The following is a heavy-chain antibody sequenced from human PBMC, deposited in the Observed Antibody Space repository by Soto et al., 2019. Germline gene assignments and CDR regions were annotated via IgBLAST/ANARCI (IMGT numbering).Heavy chain of an antibody. J-gene: IGHJ4*02. CDR2: FDPEDGET. V-gene: IGHV1-24*01. Sequence: GASVKVSCKVSGYTLTELSMHWVRQAPGKGLEWMGGFDPEDGETIYAQKFQGRVTMTEDTSTDTAYMELSSLRSEDTAVYYCTRALPWGGYGPYYFDFWGQGTLVTVSS. CDR1: GYTLTELS. D-gene: IGHD5-12*01. CDR3: TRALPWGGYGPYYFDF.